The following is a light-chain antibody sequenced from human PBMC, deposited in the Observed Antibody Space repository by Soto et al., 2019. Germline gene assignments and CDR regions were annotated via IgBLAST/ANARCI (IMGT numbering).Light chain of an antibody. Sequence: QAVVTQPPSESGTPGQRIIISCSGSTSNIESHSVNWYQQVPGTAPKLLIITNNQRPSGVPDRFSGSKSGASASLAISGLQSEDEATYYCATWDDSRKGVFGTGTKVTVL. J-gene: IGLJ1*01. CDR3: ATWDDSRKGV. CDR2: TNN. CDR1: TSNIESHS. V-gene: IGLV1-44*01.